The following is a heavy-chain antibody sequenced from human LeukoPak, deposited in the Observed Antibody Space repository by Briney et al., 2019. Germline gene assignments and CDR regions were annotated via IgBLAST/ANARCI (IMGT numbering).Heavy chain of an antibody. J-gene: IGHJ6*04. Sequence: SETLSLTCAVYGRSFSGYYWSWIRQPPGKGLEWIGEINHSGSTNYNPPLKSRVTISVDTSKNQFSLKLSSVTAADTAVYYCARGWSGNSDLDVWGKGTTVTVSS. V-gene: IGHV4-34*01. CDR3: ARGWSGNSDLDV. D-gene: IGHD4-23*01. CDR1: GRSFSGYY. CDR2: INHSGST.